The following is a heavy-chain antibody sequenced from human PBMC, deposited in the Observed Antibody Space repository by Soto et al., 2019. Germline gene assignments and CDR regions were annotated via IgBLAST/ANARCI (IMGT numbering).Heavy chain of an antibody. V-gene: IGHV3-23*01. Sequence: GPLRLSCAAPVLTCDSLAMTWVRQAPGKGLEWVSAISAIGGSTFYADSVKGRFTISRDSSKNTLYLQMNSLRAEDTAVYYCARGAVMPDSWGQGTLVTVSS. CDR2: ISAIGGST. D-gene: IGHD3-16*01. J-gene: IGHJ4*02. CDR1: VLTCDSLA. CDR3: ARGAVMPDS.